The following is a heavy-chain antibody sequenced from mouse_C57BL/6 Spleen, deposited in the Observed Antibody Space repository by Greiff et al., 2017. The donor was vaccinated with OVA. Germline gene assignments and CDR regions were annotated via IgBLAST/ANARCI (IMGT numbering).Heavy chain of an antibody. CDR2: IFPGSGST. CDR3: ARSPTTVVEGDYFDY. J-gene: IGHJ2*01. D-gene: IGHD1-1*01. CDR1: GYTFTDYY. Sequence: VKLQESGPELVKPGASVKISCKASGYTFTDYYINWVKQRPGQGLEWIGWIFPGSGSTYYNEKFKGKATLTVDKSSSTAYMLLSSLTSEDSAVYFCARSPTTVVEGDYFDYWGQGTTLTVSS. V-gene: IGHV1-75*01.